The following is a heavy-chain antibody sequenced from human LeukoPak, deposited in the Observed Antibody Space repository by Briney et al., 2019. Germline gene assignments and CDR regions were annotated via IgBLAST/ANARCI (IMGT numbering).Heavy chain of an antibody. D-gene: IGHD2-21*02. CDR2: ISGSGSYI. V-gene: IGHV3-21*01. CDR1: GFTFSSYS. J-gene: IGHJ3*02. CDR3: ASSSDDCGGDCYRAFAI. Sequence: GGSLRLSCAASGFTFSSYSMNWVRQAPGKGLEWVSSISGSGSYIYYADSVKGRFTISRDNAKNSLYLQMNSLRAEDTAVYYCASSSDDCGGDCYRAFAIWGQGTMVTVSS.